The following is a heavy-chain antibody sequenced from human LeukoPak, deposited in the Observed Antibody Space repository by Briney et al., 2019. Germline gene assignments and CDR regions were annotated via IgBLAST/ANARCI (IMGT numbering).Heavy chain of an antibody. Sequence: PGGCLRLSCTGSGFTFGDYAMSWVRQAPGKGLEWVGFILSKVYGGTTEYAASVKGRFTISRDDSKSIAYLQMNSLKTEDTAVYYCTRSTPYYYDSSGYYQNFVYWGQGTLVT. V-gene: IGHV3-49*04. J-gene: IGHJ4*02. CDR3: TRSTPYYYDSSGYYQNFVY. CDR2: ILSKVYGGTT. D-gene: IGHD3-22*01. CDR1: GFTFGDYA.